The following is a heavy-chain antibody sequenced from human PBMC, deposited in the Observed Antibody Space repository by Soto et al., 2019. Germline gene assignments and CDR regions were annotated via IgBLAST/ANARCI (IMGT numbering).Heavy chain of an antibody. D-gene: IGHD6-13*01. Sequence: VASVKVSCKASGYTFTGYYMHWVRQAPGQGLEWMGWINPNSGGTNYAQKFQGWVTMTRDMSISTAYMELSRLRSDDTAVYYCAREGFGAAGTYYYYYGMDVWGQGTTVTVSS. CDR3: AREGFGAAGTYYYYYGMDV. CDR2: INPNSGGT. J-gene: IGHJ6*02. V-gene: IGHV1-2*04. CDR1: GYTFTGYY.